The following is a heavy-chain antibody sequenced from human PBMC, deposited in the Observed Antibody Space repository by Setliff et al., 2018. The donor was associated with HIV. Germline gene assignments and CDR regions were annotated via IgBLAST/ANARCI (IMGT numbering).Heavy chain of an antibody. CDR3: ARGRVAVTTLT. V-gene: IGHV1-2*02. D-gene: IGHD4-17*01. CDR1: GYTFTGDD. CDR2: INPDSGGT. J-gene: IGHJ5*02. Sequence: ASVKVSCKAAGYTFTGDDMHWVRQAPGQGLEWMGRINPDSGGTNYAQKFQGRVTMTRDTSISTAYMELSRLRSDDTAVYYCARGRVAVTTLTWGQGTLVLVS.